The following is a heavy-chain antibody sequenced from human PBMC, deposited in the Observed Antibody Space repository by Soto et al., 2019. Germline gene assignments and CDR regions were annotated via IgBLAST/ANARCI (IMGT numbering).Heavy chain of an antibody. V-gene: IGHV3-21*01. CDR1: GFSFSSFS. D-gene: IGHD3-10*01. J-gene: IGHJ6*02. CDR3: ARDRSGSYPPGDGMDV. CDR2: ISSSSSRT. Sequence: GGSLRLSCAASGFSFSSFSMNWVRQAPGKGPEWVSAISSSSSRTYYADSVKGRFTISRDNAKNSLYLQLNSLRAEDTAVYYCARDRSGSYPPGDGMDVWGQGTTVTVSS.